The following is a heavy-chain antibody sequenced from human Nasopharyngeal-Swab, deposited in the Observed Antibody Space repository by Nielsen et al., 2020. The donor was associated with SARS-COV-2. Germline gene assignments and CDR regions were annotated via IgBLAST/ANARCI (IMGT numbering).Heavy chain of an antibody. CDR2: ISYDGSNK. Sequence: SRAASGFTTSSYAMQGDREAPGKGAEWVAVISYDGSNKYYADSVKGRFTISRDNSKNTLYLQMNSLRAEDTAVYYCAREAMVRGKPTIYYYSGMDVGGQGTTVTVSS. V-gene: IGHV3-30-3*01. CDR3: AREAMVRGKPTIYYYSGMDV. D-gene: IGHD3-10*01. J-gene: IGHJ6*02. CDR1: GFTTSSYA.